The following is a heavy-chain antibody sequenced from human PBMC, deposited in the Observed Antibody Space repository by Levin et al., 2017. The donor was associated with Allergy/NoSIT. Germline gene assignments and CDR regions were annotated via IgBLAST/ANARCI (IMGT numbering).Heavy chain of an antibody. Sequence: GGSLRLSCAASGFRFSSYWMHCVRQAPGKGLVWVSRIKSDGSSTSYADSVKGRFTISRDNAKNTLYLEMSSLRAEDTAVYDCARVPNNQNLGELFSGLQEGYFDHWGQGTSVTVSS. CDR1: GFRFSSYW. J-gene: IGHJ4*02. CDR2: IKSDGSST. D-gene: IGHD3-10*01. V-gene: IGHV3-74*01. CDR3: ARVPNNQNLGELFSGLQEGYFDH.